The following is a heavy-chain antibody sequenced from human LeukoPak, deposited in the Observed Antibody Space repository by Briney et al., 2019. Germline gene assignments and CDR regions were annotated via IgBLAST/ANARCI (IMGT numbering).Heavy chain of an antibody. CDR3: ARSYYDFWSGYSSRVLDY. CDR2: INPNSGGT. CDR1: GYTFTGYY. V-gene: IGHV1-2*02. J-gene: IGHJ4*02. Sequence: GASVKVSCKASGYTFTGYYMHWVRQAPGQGLEWMGWINPNSGGTNYAQKFQGRATMTRDTSISTAYMELSRLRSDDTAVYYCARSYYDFWSGYSSRVLDYWGQGILVTVSS. D-gene: IGHD3-3*01.